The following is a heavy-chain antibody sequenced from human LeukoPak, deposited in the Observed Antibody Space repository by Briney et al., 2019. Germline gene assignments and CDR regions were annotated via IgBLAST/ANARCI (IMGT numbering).Heavy chain of an antibody. CDR2: IIPIFGTA. D-gene: IGHD3-3*01. V-gene: IGHV1-69*13. Sequence: SVKVSCKASGGTFSSYAISWVRQAPGQGLEWMGGIIPIFGTANYAQKFQGRVTITADESTSTAYMELSSLRSEDTAMYYCASGVGGVVTTPFDYWGQGTLVTVSS. CDR1: GGTFSSYA. J-gene: IGHJ4*02. CDR3: ASGVGGVVTTPFDY.